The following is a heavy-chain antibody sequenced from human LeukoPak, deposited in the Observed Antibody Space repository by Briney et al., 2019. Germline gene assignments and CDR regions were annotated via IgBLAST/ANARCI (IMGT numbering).Heavy chain of an antibody. CDR2: IYYSGST. D-gene: IGHD2-2*01. Sequence: PSETLSLTCTVSGGSVSSASYYWSWIRQPPGKGLEWIGYIYYSGSTNYNPSLKSRVTISVDTSKNQFSLKLSSVTAADTAVYYCASSPPDAASAFDYWGQGALVTVCS. CDR1: GGSVSSASYY. V-gene: IGHV4-61*01. J-gene: IGHJ4*02. CDR3: ASSPPDAASAFDY.